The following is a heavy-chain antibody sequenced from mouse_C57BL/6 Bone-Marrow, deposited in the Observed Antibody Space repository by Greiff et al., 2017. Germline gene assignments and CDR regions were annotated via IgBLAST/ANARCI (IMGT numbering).Heavy chain of an antibody. CDR3: ARSASDWDEDYFDY. J-gene: IGHJ2*01. V-gene: IGHV1-82*01. CDR2: IYPGDGDT. D-gene: IGHD4-1*01. CDR1: GYAFSSSW. Sequence: QVQLQQSGPELVKPGASVKISCKASGYAFSSSWMNWVKQRPGKGLEWIGRIYPGDGDTNYNGKFKGKATLTADKSSSTAYMQLSSLTSEDSAVYFCARSASDWDEDYFDYWGQGTTLTVSS.